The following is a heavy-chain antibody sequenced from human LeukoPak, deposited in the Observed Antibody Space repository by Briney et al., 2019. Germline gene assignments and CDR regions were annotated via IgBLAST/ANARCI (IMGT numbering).Heavy chain of an antibody. D-gene: IGHD6-13*01. CDR1: GFTFSSYA. CDR2: ISYDGSNK. Sequence: GGSLRLSCATSGFTFSSYAMNWVRQAPGKGLEWVAVISYDGSNKYYADSVKGRFTTSRDNSKNTLYLQMNSLRAEDTAVYYCAKSGGTSSSGLGYWGQGTLVTVSS. J-gene: IGHJ4*02. V-gene: IGHV3-30*18. CDR3: AKSGGTSSSGLGY.